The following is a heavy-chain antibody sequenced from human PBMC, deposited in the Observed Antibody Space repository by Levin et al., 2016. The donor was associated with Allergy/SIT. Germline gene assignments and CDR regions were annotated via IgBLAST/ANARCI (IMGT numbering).Heavy chain of an antibody. Sequence: GESLKISCAASGFTFSSYDMHWVRQGPGKGLEWVSAIGTAGDTYYPGSVKGRFTISRENAKNSLYLQMNSLRDGDTAVYFCARATPRYTGNYYDYYYYGMDVWGQGTTVTVSS. CDR3: ARATPRYTGNYYDYYYYGMDV. J-gene: IGHJ6*02. CDR2: IGTAGDT. CDR1: GFTFSSYD. V-gene: IGHV3-13*04. D-gene: IGHD1-26*01.